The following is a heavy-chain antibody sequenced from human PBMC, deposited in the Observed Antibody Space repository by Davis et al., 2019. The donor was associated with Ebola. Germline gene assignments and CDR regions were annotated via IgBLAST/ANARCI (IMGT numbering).Heavy chain of an antibody. J-gene: IGHJ6*03. CDR2: IKSKTDGGTT. D-gene: IGHD4-17*01. Sequence: GESLKISCAASGFTFSSYAMHWVRQAPGKGLEWVGRIKSKTDGGTTDYAAPVKGRFTISRDDSKNTLYLQMNSLKTEDTAVYYCLCQRHDDYGGSYYYYYMDVWGKGTTVTVSS. V-gene: IGHV3-15*01. CDR3: LCQRHDDYGGSYYYYYMDV. CDR1: GFTFSSYA.